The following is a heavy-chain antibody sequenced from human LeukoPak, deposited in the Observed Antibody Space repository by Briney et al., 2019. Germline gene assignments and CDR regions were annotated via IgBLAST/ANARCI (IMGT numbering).Heavy chain of an antibody. J-gene: IGHJ4*02. CDR1: GASLSSYS. CDR2: ISDSGST. CDR3: ARGRVFGNDH. V-gene: IGHV4-59*08. D-gene: IGHD3-16*01. Sequence: SETLSLTCSVSGASLSSYSWSSMRQPPGKGLEWIGSISDSGSTNYNPSLKSGVTISVDTSKNQFSLKVTSVTAADADVYYCARGRVFGNDHWGQGTLVTVSS.